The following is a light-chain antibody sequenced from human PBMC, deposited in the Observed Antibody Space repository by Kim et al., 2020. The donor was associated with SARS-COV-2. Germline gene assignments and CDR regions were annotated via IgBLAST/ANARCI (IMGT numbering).Light chain of an antibody. Sequence: LSPADRATLSCRASPRLTSGDLAWYQQKPGQTPRLLIYGSSYRATGIPVRFSGSGSGTDFTLTISRLEPDDFAVYYCQKYGNSPYTFGQGTKLEI. CDR3: QKYGNSPYT. V-gene: IGKV3-20*01. J-gene: IGKJ2*01. CDR1: PRLTSGD. CDR2: GSS.